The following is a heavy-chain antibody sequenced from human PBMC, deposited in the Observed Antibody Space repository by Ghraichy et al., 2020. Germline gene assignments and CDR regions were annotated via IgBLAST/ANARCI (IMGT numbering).Heavy chain of an antibody. D-gene: IGHD2-2*01. CDR2: ISAYNGNT. J-gene: IGHJ5*02. V-gene: IGHV1-18*04. Sequence: ASVKVSCKASGYTFTSYGISWVRQAPGQGLEWMGWISAYNGNTNYAQKLQGRVTMTTDTSTSTAYMELRSLRSDDTAVYYCARTPGLGVVVPAAIPFDPWGQGTLVTVSS. CDR3: ARTPGLGVVVPAAIPFDP. CDR1: GYTFTSYG.